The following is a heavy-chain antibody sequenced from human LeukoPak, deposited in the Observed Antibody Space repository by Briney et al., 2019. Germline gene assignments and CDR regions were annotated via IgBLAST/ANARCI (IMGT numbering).Heavy chain of an antibody. CDR1: GFTFSSYS. D-gene: IGHD6-13*01. Sequence: GGSLRLSCAASGFTFSSYSMNWVRQAPGKGLEWVSSISSSSSYIYYADSVKGRFTISRDNAKNSLYLQMNSLRAEDTAVYYCARVSQQQPYFDYWGQGTLVTVFS. J-gene: IGHJ4*02. V-gene: IGHV3-21*01. CDR3: ARVSQQQPYFDY. CDR2: ISSSSSYI.